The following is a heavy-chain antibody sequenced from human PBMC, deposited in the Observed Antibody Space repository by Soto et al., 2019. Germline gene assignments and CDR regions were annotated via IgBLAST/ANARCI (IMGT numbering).Heavy chain of an antibody. CDR1: GGSISSGDCY. Sequence: NPSETLSLTCTVSGGSISSGDCYWSWIRQPPGKGLEWIGYIYYSGSTYYSPSLKSRVTISVDTSKNQFSLKLSSVTAADTAVYYCASNSYGYTFYDDWGQGTPVTVSS. D-gene: IGHD5-18*01. CDR3: ASNSYGYTFYDD. J-gene: IGHJ4*02. V-gene: IGHV4-30-4*01. CDR2: IYYSGST.